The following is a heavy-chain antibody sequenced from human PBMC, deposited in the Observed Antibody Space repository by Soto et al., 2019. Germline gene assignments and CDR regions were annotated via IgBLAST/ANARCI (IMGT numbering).Heavy chain of an antibody. Sequence: ASVKVSCKASGYTFTSYGISWVRQAPGQGLEWMGWISAYNGNTNYAQKLQGRVTMTTDTSTSTAYMELRSLRSDDTAVYYCARGYYLPEYYYGMDVWGQGTTVTVSS. V-gene: IGHV1-18*01. D-gene: IGHD3-10*01. CDR2: ISAYNGNT. CDR1: GYTFTSYG. J-gene: IGHJ6*02. CDR3: ARGYYLPEYYYGMDV.